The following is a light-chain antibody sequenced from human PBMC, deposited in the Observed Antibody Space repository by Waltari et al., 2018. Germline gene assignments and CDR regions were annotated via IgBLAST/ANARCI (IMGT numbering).Light chain of an antibody. CDR3: QHYVRLPVT. J-gene: IGKJ1*01. CDR2: GAS. V-gene: IGKV3-20*01. Sequence: EIVLTQSPGTLSLSPGERATLSCRASQSVGRSLAWYQQKPGQAPRLLIYGASIRATGIPDRFSGGGSGTDFSLTISRLEPEDFAVYYCQHYVRLPVTFGQGTKVEIK. CDR1: QSVGRS.